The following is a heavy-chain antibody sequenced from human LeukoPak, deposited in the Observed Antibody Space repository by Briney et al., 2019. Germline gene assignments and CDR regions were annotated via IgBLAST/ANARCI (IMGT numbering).Heavy chain of an antibody. CDR2: IHHRGST. D-gene: IGHD6-19*01. Sequence: SDNLSLTCTVSGYSISNGYYWGWIRQSPGRGLEWIGSIHHRGSTYYNPSLNSRVTIAVDTSKNQFSLKLSSVTGADMAVYYCGRVIGGIAVLFRDVKRFDPWGQGTLVSVSS. J-gene: IGHJ5*02. CDR1: GYSISNGYY. V-gene: IGHV4-38-2*02. CDR3: GRVIGGIAVLFRDVKRFDP.